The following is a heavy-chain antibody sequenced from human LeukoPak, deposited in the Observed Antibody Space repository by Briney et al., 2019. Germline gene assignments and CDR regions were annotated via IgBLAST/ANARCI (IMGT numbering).Heavy chain of an antibody. V-gene: IGHV4-34*01. CDR1: GGSFSGYY. J-gene: IGHJ4*02. CDR2: INHSGST. Sequence: SETLSLACAVYGGSFSGYYWSWIRQPPGKGLEWIGEINHSGSTNYNPSLKSRVTISVDTSKNQFSLKLSSVTAADTAVYYCARGGPRAQGADSSGQYYSDYWGQGTLVTVSS. CDR3: ARGGPRAQGADSSGQYYSDY. D-gene: IGHD3-22*01.